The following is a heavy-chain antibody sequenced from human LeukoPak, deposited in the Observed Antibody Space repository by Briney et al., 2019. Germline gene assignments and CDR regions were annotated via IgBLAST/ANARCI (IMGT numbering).Heavy chain of an antibody. D-gene: IGHD5-18*01. CDR1: GGFISTYY. CDR2: ISYSGST. J-gene: IGHJ4*02. Sequence: SETLSLTCTVSGGFISTYYWSWIRQPPGKGLEWIGFISYSGSTYHNPSLKSRVTMSVDTSKNQFSLNLRSVTAADTAVYYCARDRYSYGFWGQGILVSVSS. V-gene: IGHV4-59*01. CDR3: ARDRYSYGF.